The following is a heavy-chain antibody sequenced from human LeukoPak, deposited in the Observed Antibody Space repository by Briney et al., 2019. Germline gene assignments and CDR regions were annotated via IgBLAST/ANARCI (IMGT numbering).Heavy chain of an antibody. CDR2: ITSSGSYI. D-gene: IGHD5-24*01. CDR3: ARPRGNVEMATIPFDY. V-gene: IGHV3-21*01. CDR1: AFSFSNYN. Sequence: GGSLRLSCAASAFSFSNYNMNWVRQAPGKGLEWVSSITSSGSYIYYAGSVKGRFTISRDNAKNSLYLQMNSLRAEDTAVYYCARPRGNVEMATIPFDYWGQGTLVTVSS. J-gene: IGHJ4*02.